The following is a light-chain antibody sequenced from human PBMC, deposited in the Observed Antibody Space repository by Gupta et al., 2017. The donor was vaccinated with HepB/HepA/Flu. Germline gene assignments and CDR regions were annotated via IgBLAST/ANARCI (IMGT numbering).Light chain of an antibody. CDR2: GAY. CDR1: QYISTY. Sequence: DIQMTQSPSSLSASVGDRVTITCRASQYISTYLNWYQQKPGKAPKLLIYGAYSLQSGVPTRFSGSGSGTDFTPTITSLQPEDFATYYCQQSYSTQFTFGPGTKVDIK. J-gene: IGKJ3*01. V-gene: IGKV1-39*01. CDR3: QQSYSTQFT.